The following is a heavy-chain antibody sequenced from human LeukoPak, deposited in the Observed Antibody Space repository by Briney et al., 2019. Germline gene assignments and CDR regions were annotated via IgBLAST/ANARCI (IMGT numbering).Heavy chain of an antibody. CDR2: IIPIFGTA. D-gene: IGHD2-15*01. V-gene: IGHV1-69*01. J-gene: IGHJ1*01. Sequence: SVKVSCKASGGTFSSYAISWVRQAPGQGLEWMGGIIPIFGTANYAQKSQGRVTITADESTSTAYMELSSLRSEDTAVYYCARDPYYCSGGSCYVAEYFQHWGQGTLVTVSS. CDR1: GGTFSSYA. CDR3: ARDPYYCSGGSCYVAEYFQH.